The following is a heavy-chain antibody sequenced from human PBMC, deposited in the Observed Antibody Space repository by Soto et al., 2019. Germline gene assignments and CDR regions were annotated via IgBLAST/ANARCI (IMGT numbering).Heavy chain of an antibody. CDR3: TTGELTWDLESPYYYGMDV. V-gene: IGHV3-15*07. D-gene: IGHD1-7*01. J-gene: IGHJ6*02. CDR1: GFTFSNAW. Sequence: GGSLRLSCAASGFTFSNAWMNWVRQAPGKGLEWVGRIKSKTDGGTTDYAAPVKGRFTISRDDSKNTLYLQMNSLKTEDTAVYYCTTGELTWDLESPYYYGMDVWGQGTTVTVSS. CDR2: IKSKTDGGTT.